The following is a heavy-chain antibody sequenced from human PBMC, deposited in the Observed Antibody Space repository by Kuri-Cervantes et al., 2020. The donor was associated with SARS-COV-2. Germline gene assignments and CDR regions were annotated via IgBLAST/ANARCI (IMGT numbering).Heavy chain of an antibody. CDR1: GFTFSSYS. CDR2: ISSSSRYI. D-gene: IGHD2-15*01. J-gene: IGHJ5*01. CDR3: AKGLTPTPPTRYYDS. V-gene: IGHV3-21*04. Sequence: GGSLRLSCAASGFTFSSYSMNWVRQAPGKGLEWVSSISSSSRYIYNADSVKGRFTISRDNSKDTVYLQLHSLRAEDTAIYFCAKGLTPTPPTRYYDSWGPGTLVTVSS.